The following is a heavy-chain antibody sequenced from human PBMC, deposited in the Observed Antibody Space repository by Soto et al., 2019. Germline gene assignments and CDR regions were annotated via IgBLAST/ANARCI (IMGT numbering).Heavy chain of an antibody. J-gene: IGHJ4*02. V-gene: IGHV3-30*18. CDR2: ISYDGAIT. CDR3: VKDKGFWSPKPTTSHFDY. D-gene: IGHD4-17*01. CDR1: TFSFSTYG. Sequence: PGGSLRLSFTAPTFSFSTYGMHWVRQAPGKGLEGVAVISYDGAITYYGDSVKGRFTISRDTSENTLYLQMNSLRPDDTALYYFVKDKGFWSPKPTTSHFDYWGQGALVTVSS.